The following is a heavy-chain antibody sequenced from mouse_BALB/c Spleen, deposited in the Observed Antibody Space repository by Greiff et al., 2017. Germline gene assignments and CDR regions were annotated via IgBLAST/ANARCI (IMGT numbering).Heavy chain of an antibody. CDR2: ISNLAYST. CDR3: AREGYGNSRYFDV. J-gene: IGHJ1*01. D-gene: IGHD2-1*01. Sequence: EVNLVESGGGLVQPGGSRKLSCAASGFTFSDYEMSWVRQAPGKGPEWVAFISNLAYSTYYADTVTGRFTISRENAKNTLYLEMSSLRSEDTAMYYCAREGYGNSRYFDVWGAGTTVTVSS. CDR1: GFTFSDYE. V-gene: IGHV5-15*02.